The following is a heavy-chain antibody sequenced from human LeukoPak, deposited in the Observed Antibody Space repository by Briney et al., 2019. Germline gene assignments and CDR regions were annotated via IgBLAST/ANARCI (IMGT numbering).Heavy chain of an antibody. CDR2: INNDGSST. D-gene: IGHD1-1*01. Sequence: GGSLRLSCAVSGFPFSTYYMHWVRQPPGKGLVWVSRINNDGSSTWYADSVKGRFTISRDNAKNTLYLQMNSLRAEDTALYYGATGGTFDYWGQGTLVTASS. J-gene: IGHJ4*02. CDR3: ATGGTFDY. V-gene: IGHV3-74*01. CDR1: GFPFSTYY.